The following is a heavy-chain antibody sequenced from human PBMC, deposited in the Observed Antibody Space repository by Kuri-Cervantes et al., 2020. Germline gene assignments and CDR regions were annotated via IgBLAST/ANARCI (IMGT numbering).Heavy chain of an antibody. Sequence: ASVKVSCKVSGYTLTELSMHWVRQAPGKGLEWMGGFDPEDGETIYAQKFQGRVTMTEDTSTDTAYMELSSLRSEDTAVYYCAVLVVRGVIIPFDYWGQGTRVTGSS. CDR2: FDPEDGET. J-gene: IGHJ4*02. CDR1: GYTLTELS. D-gene: IGHD3-10*01. CDR3: AVLVVRGVIIPFDY. V-gene: IGHV1-24*01.